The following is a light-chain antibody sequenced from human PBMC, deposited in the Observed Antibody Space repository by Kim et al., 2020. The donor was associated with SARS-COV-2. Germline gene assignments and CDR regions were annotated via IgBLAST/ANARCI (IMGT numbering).Light chain of an antibody. CDR3: ATWDVTLNGWV. CDR1: GSNVGRHF. V-gene: IGLV1-44*01. Sequence: RVTISCSGSGSNVGRHFVNWYQHLPGTAPKVFIYNDNPRPSGVPDRFSGSRSGTSASLAISGLQSEDEADYYCATWDVTLNGWVFGGGTKLTVL. J-gene: IGLJ3*02. CDR2: NDN.